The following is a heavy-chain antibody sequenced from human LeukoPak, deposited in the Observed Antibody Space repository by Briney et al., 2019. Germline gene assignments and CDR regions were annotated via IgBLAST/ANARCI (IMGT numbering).Heavy chain of an antibody. V-gene: IGHV4-59*08. Sequence: SETLSLTCTVSGGSISSYYWSWIRQPPGKGLEWIGYIYYSGSTNYNPSLKSRVTISVDTSKNQLSLKLSSVTAADTAVYYCASLPYCSSTSCPASPFDYWGQGTLVTVSS. CDR3: ASLPYCSSTSCPASPFDY. CDR1: GGSISSYY. J-gene: IGHJ4*02. CDR2: IYYSGST. D-gene: IGHD2-2*01.